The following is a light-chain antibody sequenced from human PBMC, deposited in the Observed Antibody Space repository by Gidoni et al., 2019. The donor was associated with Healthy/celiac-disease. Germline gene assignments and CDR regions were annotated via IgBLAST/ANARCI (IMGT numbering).Light chain of an antibody. V-gene: IGLV2-14*01. Sequence: HSALTQPASVAGSPAQPITISCTGTSSDVGGHNYVSWYQQHPGKAPKFMIYEVSNRPSGVSNRFSGSKSGNTASLTISGLQAEDEADYFCTSYTSSTTLYVFGTGTKVTVL. CDR1: SSDVGGHNY. CDR2: EVS. CDR3: TSYTSSTTLYV. J-gene: IGLJ1*01.